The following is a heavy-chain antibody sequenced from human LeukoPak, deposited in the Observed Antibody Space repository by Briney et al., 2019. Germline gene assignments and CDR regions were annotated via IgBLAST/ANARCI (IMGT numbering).Heavy chain of an antibody. CDR3: DYYDSSGYIY. V-gene: IGHV1-69*02. D-gene: IGHD3-22*01. Sequence: GASVKVSCKASGYTFTGYYMHWVRQAPGQGLEWMGRIIPILGIANYAQKFQGRVTITADKSTSTAYMELSSLRSEDTAVYYCDYYDSSGYIYWGQGTLVTVSS. CDR2: IIPILGIA. CDR1: GYTFTGYY. J-gene: IGHJ4*02.